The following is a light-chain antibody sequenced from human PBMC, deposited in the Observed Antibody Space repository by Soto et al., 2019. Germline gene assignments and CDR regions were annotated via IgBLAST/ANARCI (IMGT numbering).Light chain of an antibody. CDR1: SSDVGGYDY. CDR3: CSYGGYFWV. Sequence: QSALTQPRSVSGSPGQSVTISRTGTSSDVGGYDYVSWFQHHPGKVPKLMIYDVTKRPSGVPDRFSASKSGNTASLTISGLQAEDEADYYCCSYGGYFWVFGGGTKLTVL. V-gene: IGLV2-11*01. J-gene: IGLJ3*02. CDR2: DVT.